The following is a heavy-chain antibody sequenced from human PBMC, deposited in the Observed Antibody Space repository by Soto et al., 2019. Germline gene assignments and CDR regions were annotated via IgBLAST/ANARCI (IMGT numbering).Heavy chain of an antibody. CDR2: SSDSGGRT. CDR1: GFTFTFYA. J-gene: IGHJ4*02. CDR3: AKDPVSAYCSDNSCSFFDY. D-gene: IGHD2-2*01. V-gene: IGHV3-23*01. Sequence: DVQLLESGGGLVQPGGSLRLSCAASGFTFTFYAMTWVRQAPGKGLEWVSSSSDSGGRTYYADSVKGRFTISRDNSKNTLYLQMNNLRAEDTAIYYCAKDPVSAYCSDNSCSFFDYWGRGALVTVSS.